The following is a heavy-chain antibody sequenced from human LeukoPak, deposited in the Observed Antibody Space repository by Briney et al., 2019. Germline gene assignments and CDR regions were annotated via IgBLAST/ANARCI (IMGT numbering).Heavy chain of an antibody. CDR3: ARNVLLWFGTTHNWFDP. CDR1: GGSISRYY. V-gene: IGHV4-59*08. Sequence: SETLSLTCTVPGGSISRYYWSWIRQRPGEGLERVGHIYCSGSTNYNPALKSRVTISVDTSKNQISLKLSSVTAADTAVYYCARNVLLWFGTTHNWFDPWGQGTLVTVSS. CDR2: IYCSGST. J-gene: IGHJ5*02. D-gene: IGHD3-10*01.